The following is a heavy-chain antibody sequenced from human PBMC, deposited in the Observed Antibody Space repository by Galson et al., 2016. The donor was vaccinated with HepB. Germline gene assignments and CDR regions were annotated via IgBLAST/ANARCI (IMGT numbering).Heavy chain of an antibody. D-gene: IGHD1-26*01. CDR3: ARGVGAFGS. CDR1: GGSITDYF. CDR2: IYHSGRI. Sequence: SETLSLTCTVSGGSITDYFWSWIRQPPGKGLEWIGYIYHSGRINYNPSLTGRVSISLDTSKSQFSLEMSSVTAADTAVYYCARGVGAFGSWGQGTLVTVSS. J-gene: IGHJ4*02. V-gene: IGHV4-59*01.